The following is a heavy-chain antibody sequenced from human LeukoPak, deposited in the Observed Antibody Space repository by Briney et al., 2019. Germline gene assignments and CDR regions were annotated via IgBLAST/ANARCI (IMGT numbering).Heavy chain of an antibody. CDR3: ARDSSSWYGRAFDI. D-gene: IGHD6-13*01. CDR2: ISSSGSTI. J-gene: IGHJ3*02. CDR1: GFTFSDYY. Sequence: GGSLRLSCAASGFTFSDYYMSWIRQAPGKGLEWVSYISSSGSTIYYADSVKGRFTISRDNAKNSLYLQMNSLRAEDTAVYYCARDSSSWYGRAFDIWGQGTMVTVSS. V-gene: IGHV3-11*01.